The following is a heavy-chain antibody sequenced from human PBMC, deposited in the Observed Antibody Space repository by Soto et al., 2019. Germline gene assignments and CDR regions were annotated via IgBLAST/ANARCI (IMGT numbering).Heavy chain of an antibody. Sequence: SVKVSCKASGGTFSSYAIIWVPQAPGQGLEWMGGIIPIFGTANYAQKFQGRVTITADESTSTAYMELSSLRSEDTAVYYCAREVTMVRGVSAFDIWGQGTMVTV. D-gene: IGHD3-10*01. CDR3: AREVTMVRGVSAFDI. CDR1: GGTFSSYA. CDR2: IIPIFGTA. V-gene: IGHV1-69*13. J-gene: IGHJ3*02.